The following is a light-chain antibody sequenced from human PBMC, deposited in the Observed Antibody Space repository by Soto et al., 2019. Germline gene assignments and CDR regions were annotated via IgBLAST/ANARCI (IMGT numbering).Light chain of an antibody. CDR1: QGISSS. V-gene: IGKV1-12*01. J-gene: IGKJ4*01. CDR3: RQGNSCPLT. CDR2: TGS. Sequence: DIQMTQSPSSVSASVGDRVSITGRASQGISSSLAWYQQKPGRAPKLLIYTGSSLQGGVPSRFSGTGSGTDFTLTISSLQPEDVATYYCRQGNSCPLTFGGGTKVEIK.